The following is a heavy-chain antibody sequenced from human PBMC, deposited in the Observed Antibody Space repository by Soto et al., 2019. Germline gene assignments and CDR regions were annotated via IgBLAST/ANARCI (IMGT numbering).Heavy chain of an antibody. CDR1: GGSISSYY. J-gene: IGHJ4*02. CDR3: AREFCTSSRCYGLDY. V-gene: IGHV4-59*01. D-gene: IGHD2-2*01. Sequence: SSETLSLTCSVSGGSISSYYWNWIRQSPGKGLEWIGNLYYSGSTNYNPSLKSRVAISVDTSKNQLSLKLSSVTAADTAMYYCAREFCTSSRCYGLDYWGLGTLVTV. CDR2: LYYSGST.